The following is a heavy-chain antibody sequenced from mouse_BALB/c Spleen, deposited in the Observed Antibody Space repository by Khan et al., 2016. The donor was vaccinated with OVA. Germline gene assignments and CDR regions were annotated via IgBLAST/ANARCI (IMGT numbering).Heavy chain of an antibody. J-gene: IGHJ4*01. CDR2: IWGGGGT. D-gene: IGHD2-14*01. V-gene: IGHV2-6-4*01. Sequence: QVQLQESGPGLVAPSQSLSITCTVSGFSLSRYNIHWVRQPPGKGLEWLGMIWGGGGTDYNSTLKFRLTISKDNSKSQVFLKMNSLQTDDTAMYFCAGAYYRYDGYYAMDYWGQGTSVTVSS. CDR3: AGAYYRYDGYYAMDY. CDR1: GFSLSRYN.